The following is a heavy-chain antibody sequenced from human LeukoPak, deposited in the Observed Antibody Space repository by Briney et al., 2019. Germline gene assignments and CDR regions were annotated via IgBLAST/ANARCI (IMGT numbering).Heavy chain of an antibody. CDR1: GFSSNSG. CDR2: ISYDGSNA. V-gene: IGHV3-30*18. CDR3: AKDLNSRWSLDY. J-gene: IGHJ4*02. Sequence: GGSLRLSCEASGFSSNSGMYWVRQAPGKGLEWVAVISYDGSNAYYGDSVKGRFTISRDDSQNTLYLQMNSLRAEDTAVYYCAKDLNSRWSLDYWGQGTLVTVSS. D-gene: IGHD2/OR15-2a*01.